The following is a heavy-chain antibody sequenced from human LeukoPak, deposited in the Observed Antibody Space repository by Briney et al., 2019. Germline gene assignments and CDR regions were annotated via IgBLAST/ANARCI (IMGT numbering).Heavy chain of an antibody. V-gene: IGHV4-59*01. J-gene: IGHJ4*02. CDR2: IYYTGST. CDR1: VDSISNYY. Sequence: PSETLSLTCTVSVDSISNYYWSWIRQPPGKGLEWIGYIYYTGSTNYNPSFKSRVTISVDTSKNQFSLKLSSVTAADTAVYYCAARRAYYFDYRGQGTLVTVSS. CDR3: AARRAYYFDY.